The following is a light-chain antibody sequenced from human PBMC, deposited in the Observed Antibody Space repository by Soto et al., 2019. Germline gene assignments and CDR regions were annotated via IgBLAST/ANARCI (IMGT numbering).Light chain of an antibody. CDR3: QQYGSSIT. J-gene: IGKJ5*01. Sequence: EIVMTHSPATLSVSPWEIATLSCRASQSVSSSYLAWYQQKPGQAPRLLIYDASSRATGIPDRFSGSGSGTDFTLTISRLEPEDFAVYYCQQYGSSITFGQGTRLEIK. V-gene: IGKV3-20*01. CDR1: QSVSSSY. CDR2: DAS.